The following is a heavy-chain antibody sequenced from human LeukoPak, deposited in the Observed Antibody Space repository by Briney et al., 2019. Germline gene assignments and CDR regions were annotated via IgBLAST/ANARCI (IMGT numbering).Heavy chain of an antibody. Sequence: NPSETLSLTCTVSGGSISSSSYYWNWIRQPAGKGLEWIERIYPRGRTNYNPSLQSRVTISVDTSRNQFSLKLSSVTAADTAVFYCAREASSWYYYYMDVWGKGTTVTISS. D-gene: IGHD6-13*01. J-gene: IGHJ6*03. V-gene: IGHV4-61*02. CDR1: GGSISSSSYY. CDR2: IYPRGRT. CDR3: AREASSWYYYYMDV.